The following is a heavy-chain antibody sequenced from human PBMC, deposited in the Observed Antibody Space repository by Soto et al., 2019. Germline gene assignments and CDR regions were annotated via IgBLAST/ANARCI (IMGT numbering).Heavy chain of an antibody. V-gene: IGHV6-1*01. CDR1: GDSVSSNTSA. Sequence: SQTLSLTCAISGDSVSSNTSAWNCIRSSPSRGLEWLGRTYYRSNWRHDYAVSVKSRITVNPDTSKNHFSLQLNSVTPDDTAVYYCARGVAGSGFDRWGQGTLVTVPS. CDR3: ARGVAGSGFDR. CDR2: TYYRSNWRH. D-gene: IGHD6-19*01. J-gene: IGHJ4*02.